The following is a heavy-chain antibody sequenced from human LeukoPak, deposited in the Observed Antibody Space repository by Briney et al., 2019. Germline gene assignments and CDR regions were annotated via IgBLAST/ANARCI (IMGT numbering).Heavy chain of an antibody. J-gene: IGHJ4*02. CDR1: GFTFSSYG. CDR3: AKEGYGDYVVLDY. D-gene: IGHD4-17*01. Sequence: GRSLRLSCAASGFTFSSYGMHWVRQAPGKGLEWVAVISYDGSNKYYADSVKGRFTISRDNSKNTLYLQMNSLRAEDTAVYYCAKEGYGDYVVLDYWGQGTLVTVSS. V-gene: IGHV3-30*18. CDR2: ISYDGSNK.